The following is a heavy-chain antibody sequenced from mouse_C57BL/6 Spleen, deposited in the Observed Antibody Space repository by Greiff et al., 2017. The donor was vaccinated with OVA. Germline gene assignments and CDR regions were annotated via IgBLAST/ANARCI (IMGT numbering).Heavy chain of an antibody. V-gene: IGHV5-6*02. CDR1: GFTFSSYG. J-gene: IGHJ1*03. Sequence: EVKLEESGGDLVKPGGSLKLSCAASGFTFSSYGMSWVRQTPDKRLEWVATISSGGSYTYYPDSVKGRFTISRDNAKNTLYLQMSSLKSEDTAMYYCARHAYDYAWYFDVWGTGTTVTVSS. CDR2: ISSGGSYT. D-gene: IGHD2-4*01. CDR3: ARHAYDYAWYFDV.